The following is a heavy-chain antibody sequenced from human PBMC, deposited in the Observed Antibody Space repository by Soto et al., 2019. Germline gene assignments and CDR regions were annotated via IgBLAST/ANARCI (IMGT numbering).Heavy chain of an antibody. CDR1: GFTFSIDW. CDR2: IKQDGSEE. V-gene: IGHV3-7*01. CDR3: ARIAASGRGWDV. D-gene: IGHD6-13*01. J-gene: IGHJ6*02. Sequence: EVQLVESGGGLVQPGGSLRLSCVDSGFTFSIDWMSWVRQAPVKGLEWVGNIKQDGSEENYVDSVKGRFTISRDNAKNSMYLQMNSLRAEDTAVYYCARIAASGRGWDVWGQGTTVVVSS.